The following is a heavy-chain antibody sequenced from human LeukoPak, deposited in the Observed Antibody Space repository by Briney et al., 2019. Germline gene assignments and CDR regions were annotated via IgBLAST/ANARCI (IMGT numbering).Heavy chain of an antibody. CDR1: GYSFTGYY. CDR2: INPNSGGT. Sequence: ASVKVSCKASGYSFTGYYMHWVRQAPGQGLEWMGWINPNSGGTNYVQNFQGRVTMTRDTSISTAYMELSRLRSDDTAVYYCARGNRITMVRGVIAWFDPWGQGTLVTVSS. D-gene: IGHD3-10*01. V-gene: IGHV1-2*02. J-gene: IGHJ5*02. CDR3: ARGNRITMVRGVIAWFDP.